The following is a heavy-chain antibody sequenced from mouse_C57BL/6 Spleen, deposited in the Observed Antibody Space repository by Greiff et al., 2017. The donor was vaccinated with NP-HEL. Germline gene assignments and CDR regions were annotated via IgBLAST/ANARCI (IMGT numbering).Heavy chain of an antibody. CDR1: GYAFSSYW. V-gene: IGHV1-80*01. Sequence: QVQLQQSGAELVKPGASVKISCKASGYAFSSYWMNWVKQRPGKGLEWIGQIYPGDGDTNYNGKFKGKATLTADKSSSTAYMQLSSLTSEDSAVYFCARGGYYYGSRGDYAMDYWGQGTSVTVSS. CDR3: ARGGYYYGSRGDYAMDY. J-gene: IGHJ4*01. CDR2: IYPGDGDT. D-gene: IGHD1-1*01.